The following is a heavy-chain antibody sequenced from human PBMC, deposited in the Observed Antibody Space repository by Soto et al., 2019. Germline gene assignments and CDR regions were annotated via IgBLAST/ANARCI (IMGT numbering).Heavy chain of an antibody. J-gene: IGHJ4*02. V-gene: IGHV3-66*01. CDR2: ISSDDRT. D-gene: IGHD3-3*01. CDR3: ARDTLGGAYDFCH. CDR1: GIRVSNSY. Sequence: GGSLRLSCAASGIRVSNSYMTWVRQAPGKGLEWVSVISSDDRTYYADSVRGRFTISRDYSKNTLYLEMNSLRAGDTAVYHCARDTLGGAYDFCHGGQGTLVTVSS.